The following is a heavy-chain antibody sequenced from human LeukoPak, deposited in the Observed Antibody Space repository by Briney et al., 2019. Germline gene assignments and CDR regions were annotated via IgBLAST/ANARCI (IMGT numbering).Heavy chain of an antibody. V-gene: IGHV3-43*01. CDR2: ITWDGSSI. CDR1: GFTFDDFT. J-gene: IGHJ6*03. Sequence: AGGSLRLSCASSGFTFDDFTMYWVRQAPGKGLEWVSLITWDGSSISYADSVKGRFTISRDNYKNSLYLQMSSLRADDTAVYYCVRAPADYMDVWGKGTTVTISS. CDR3: VRAPADYMDV.